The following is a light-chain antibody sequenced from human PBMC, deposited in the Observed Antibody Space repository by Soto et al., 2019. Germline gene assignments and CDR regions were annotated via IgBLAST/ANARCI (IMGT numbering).Light chain of an antibody. CDR1: SSNIGSNY. J-gene: IGLJ3*02. CDR3: AAWDDSLSGPSWV. CDR2: RNN. V-gene: IGLV1-47*01. Sequence: QSVLTQPPSASGTPGQRVTISCSGSSSNIGSNYVYSYQQLPGTAPKLLIYRNNQRPSGVPDRFSGSKSGTSASLAISGLRSEDEADYDCAAWDDSLSGPSWVFGGGTKLTVL.